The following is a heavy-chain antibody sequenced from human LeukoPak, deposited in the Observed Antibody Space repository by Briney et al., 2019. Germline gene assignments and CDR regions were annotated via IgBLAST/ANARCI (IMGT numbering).Heavy chain of an antibody. V-gene: IGHV4-30-2*01. J-gene: IGHJ1*01. CDR1: GGSISSGGYY. Sequence: SETLSLTCTVSGGSISSGGYYWSWIRQPPGKGLEWIGYIYHSGSTYYNPSLKSRVTISVDRSKNQFSLKLSSVTAADTAVYYCARISYDSSGYASYFQHWGQGTLVTVSS. CDR3: ARISYDSSGYASYFQH. CDR2: IYHSGST. D-gene: IGHD3-22*01.